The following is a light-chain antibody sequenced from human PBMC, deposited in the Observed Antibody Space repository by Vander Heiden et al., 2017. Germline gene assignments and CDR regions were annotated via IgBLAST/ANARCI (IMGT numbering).Light chain of an antibody. CDR1: QSVLYSSNNKNY. Sequence: DIVIPQSQASLPVSLGERATINCKSSQSVLYSSNNKNYLAWYQQKPGQPPKLLIYWASTRESGVPDRFSGSGSGTDFTLTISSLQAEDVAVYYCQQYYSTPQTFGGGTKVEIK. V-gene: IGKV4-1*01. CDR2: WAS. J-gene: IGKJ4*01. CDR3: QQYYSTPQT.